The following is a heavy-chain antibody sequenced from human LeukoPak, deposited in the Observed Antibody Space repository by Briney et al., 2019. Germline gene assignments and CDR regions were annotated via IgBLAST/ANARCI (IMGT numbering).Heavy chain of an antibody. CDR3: ARVASAGSYFDWLRPDY. CDR1: GGSLSGYY. V-gene: IGHV4-59*01. Sequence: SETLSLTCSVSGGSLSGYYWNWIRQPQGKGLEWIGYIYNSGSTNYNPSLKSRVTISVDTSTNQFSLKLSSVTAADTAVYYCARVASAGSYFDWLRPDYWGQGTLVTVSS. CDR2: IYNSGST. D-gene: IGHD3-9*01. J-gene: IGHJ4*02.